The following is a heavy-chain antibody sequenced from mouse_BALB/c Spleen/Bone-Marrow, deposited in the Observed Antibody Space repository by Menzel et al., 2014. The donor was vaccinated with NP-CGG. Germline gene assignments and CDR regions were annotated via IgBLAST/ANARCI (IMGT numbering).Heavy chain of an antibody. D-gene: IGHD2-14*01. CDR1: GYAFTNFW. CDR3: ERRDYRYDGGPFDY. Sequence: VQLQQSGAELVRPGTSVKVSCKASGYAFTNFWIEWVKERPGQGLEWIGVINPGSGITNYNERFKGKATLTADKSSSSAYMQLSSLNCDASGVFFCERRDYRYDGGPFDYGGKGTPPTVSS. J-gene: IGHJ2*01. V-gene: IGHV1-54*01. CDR2: INPGSGIT.